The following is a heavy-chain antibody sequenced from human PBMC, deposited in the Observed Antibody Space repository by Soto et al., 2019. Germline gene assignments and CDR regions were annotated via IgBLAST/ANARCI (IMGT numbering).Heavy chain of an antibody. CDR2: IYYSGST. J-gene: IGHJ4*02. CDR3: ASAGGDGYNHFDY. V-gene: IGHV4-61*01. CDR1: GGSVSSGSYY. D-gene: IGHD3-16*01. Sequence: SETLSLTCTVSGGSVSSGSYYWSWIRQPPGKGLEWIGYIYYSGSTNYNPSLKSRVTISVDTSKNQSSLKLSSVTAADTAVYYCASAGGDGYNHFDYWGQGTLVTVSS.